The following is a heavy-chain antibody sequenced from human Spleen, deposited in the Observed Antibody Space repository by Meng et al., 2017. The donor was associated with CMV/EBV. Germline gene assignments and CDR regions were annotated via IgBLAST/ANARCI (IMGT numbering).Heavy chain of an antibody. J-gene: IGHJ4*02. Sequence: ASVKVSCKASGYTFTGSYIHWVRQAPGQGLEWMGWINPNSGGTNYAQKFQGRVTMTRDTSISTAYMELTRLRSDDTAVYYCARDLDVAAAGSWGQGTLVTVSS. D-gene: IGHD6-13*01. CDR2: INPNSGGT. V-gene: IGHV1-2*02. CDR1: GYTFTGSY. CDR3: ARDLDVAAAGS.